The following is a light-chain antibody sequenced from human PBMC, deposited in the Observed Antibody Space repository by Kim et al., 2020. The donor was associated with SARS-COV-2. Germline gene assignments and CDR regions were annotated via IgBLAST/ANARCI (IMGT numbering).Light chain of an antibody. CDR3: QVWDSSSDHPRV. CDR1: NIGSKS. Sequence: SYELTQPPSVSVAPGKTARITCGGNNIGSKSVHGYQQKPGQAPVLVIYYDSDRPSGIPERFSGSNSGNTATLTISRVEAGDEADYYCQVWDSSSDHPRVFGGGTQLTVL. V-gene: IGLV3-21*04. CDR2: YDS. J-gene: IGLJ3*02.